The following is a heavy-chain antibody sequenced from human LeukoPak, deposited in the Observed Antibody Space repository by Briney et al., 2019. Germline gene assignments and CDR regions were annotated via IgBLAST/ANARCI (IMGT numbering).Heavy chain of an antibody. V-gene: IGHV1-2*02. J-gene: IGHJ4*02. CDR3: ARESGYSYGWLDY. D-gene: IGHD5-18*01. CDR2: INPDSGGT. Sequence: ASVKVSCKPSGYSVTGFLIHWVRQGPGQGLEWMGWINPDSGGTNYAQKFQGRVTMTSDSSISTVYMELSGVTSDDTAVYYCARESGYSYGWLDYWGQGTLVTVYS. CDR1: GYSVTGFL.